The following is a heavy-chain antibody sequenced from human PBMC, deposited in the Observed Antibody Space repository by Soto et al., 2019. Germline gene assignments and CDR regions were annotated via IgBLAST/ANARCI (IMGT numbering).Heavy chain of an antibody. Sequence: GGSLRLSCAASGFTFSNCWMHWVRQPPGKGLVWVALISSDGITIGYADSVKGRFTISRDNAKNTLYLQMNSLRAEDTAMYYCVRARGYYGMDVWGQGTAVTVSS. CDR1: GFTFSNCW. V-gene: IGHV3-74*01. J-gene: IGHJ6*02. CDR3: VRARGYYGMDV. CDR2: ISSDGITI.